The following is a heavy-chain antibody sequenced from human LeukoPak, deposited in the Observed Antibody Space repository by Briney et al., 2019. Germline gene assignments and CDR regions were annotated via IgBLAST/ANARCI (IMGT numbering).Heavy chain of an antibody. Sequence: ASVKVSCKASGGTFSSYAITWVRQAPGQGLEWMGGIIPIFDTSNYAQKFQGRVTFTSDDSTSTAYMELSSLRSDDTAVYYCARDLTRYDYSNSGPVDYWSQGTLVTVSS. CDR3: ARDLTRYDYSNSGPVDY. J-gene: IGHJ4*02. D-gene: IGHD4-11*01. CDR1: GGTFSSYA. V-gene: IGHV1-69*13. CDR2: IIPIFDTS.